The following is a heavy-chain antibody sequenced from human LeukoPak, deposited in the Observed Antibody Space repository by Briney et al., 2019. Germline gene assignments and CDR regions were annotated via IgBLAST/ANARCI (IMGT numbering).Heavy chain of an antibody. J-gene: IGHJ1*01. CDR2: IRYDGSNK. D-gene: IGHD3-22*01. Sequence: GGSLRLSCAASGFTFSSYGMHWVRQAPGKGLEWAAFIRYDGSNKYYADSVKGRFTISRDNSKNTLYLQMNSLRAEDTAVYYCAKSRIVAGGEYFQHWGQGTLVTVSS. CDR3: AKSRIVAGGEYFQH. CDR1: GFTFSSYG. V-gene: IGHV3-30*02.